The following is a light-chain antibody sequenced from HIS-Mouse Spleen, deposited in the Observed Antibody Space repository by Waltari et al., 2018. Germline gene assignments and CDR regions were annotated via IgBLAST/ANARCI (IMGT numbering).Light chain of an antibody. Sequence: DIVMTQSPATLSVSPGERATLSCRASQRVSSNLAWYQQKPGQAPRLLIYGASTRATGIPARFSGSGSGTEFTLTISSMQSEDFAVYYCQQYNNWPRKFGQGTKVALK. CDR1: QRVSSN. J-gene: IGKJ1*01. V-gene: IGKV3-15*01. CDR2: GAS. CDR3: QQYNNWPRK.